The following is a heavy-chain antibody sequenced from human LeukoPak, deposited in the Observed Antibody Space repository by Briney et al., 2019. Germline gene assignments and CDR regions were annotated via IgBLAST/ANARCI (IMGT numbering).Heavy chain of an antibody. V-gene: IGHV1-69*04. CDR3: ASRIVGATEDGAFDI. D-gene: IGHD1-26*01. Sequence: GSSVKVSCKASGGTFSSYAISWVRQAPGQGLEWMGRIIPILGIANYAQKFQGRVTITADKSTSTAYMELSSLRSEDTAVYYCASRIVGATEDGAFDIWGQGTMVTVSS. CDR1: GGTFSSYA. CDR2: IIPILGIA. J-gene: IGHJ3*02.